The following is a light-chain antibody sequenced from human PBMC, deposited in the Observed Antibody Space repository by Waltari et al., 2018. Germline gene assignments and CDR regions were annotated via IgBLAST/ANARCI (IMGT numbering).Light chain of an antibody. J-gene: IGLJ2*01. CDR1: SSDVGGFNF. CDR3: SSYTASPPHVV. Sequence: QSALTQPASVSGSPGQSISISCTGISSDVGGFNFVSWYQQHPGKAPKLMIYVVFNRPSVFSSCFSGSKSDNAASLAISGLQAEDEAVYYCSSYTASPPHVVFGGGTKVTVL. CDR2: VVF. V-gene: IGLV2-14*03.